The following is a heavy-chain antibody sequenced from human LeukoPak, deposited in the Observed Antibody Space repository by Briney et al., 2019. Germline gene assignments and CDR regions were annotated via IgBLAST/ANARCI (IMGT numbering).Heavy chain of an antibody. CDR3: ARDGKRLNFDY. D-gene: IGHD4-23*01. J-gene: IGHJ4*02. CDR2: IKQDGSEK. V-gene: IGHV3-7*01. Sequence: PGGSLRLSCAASGFTFSSYWMSWVRQAPGKGLEWVANIKQDGSEKYYVDSVKGRFTISRDSAKNSLYLQMNSLRAEDTAVYYCARDGKRLNFDYWGQGTLVTVSS. CDR1: GFTFSSYW.